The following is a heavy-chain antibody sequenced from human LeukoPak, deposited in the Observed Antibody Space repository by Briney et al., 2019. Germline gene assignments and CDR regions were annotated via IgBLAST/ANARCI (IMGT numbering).Heavy chain of an antibody. V-gene: IGHV1-46*01. D-gene: IGHD3-22*01. CDR1: GYTFTSYY. J-gene: IGHJ4*02. Sequence: ASVKVSCKASGYTFTSYYMHWVRQAPGQGLEWMGIINPRGGSTSYAQKFQGRVTMTRDTSTSTVYMELSSLRSEDTAVYYCARYLNLYDSSGYCDYWGQGTLVTVSS. CDR3: ARYLNLYDSSGYCDY. CDR2: INPRGGST.